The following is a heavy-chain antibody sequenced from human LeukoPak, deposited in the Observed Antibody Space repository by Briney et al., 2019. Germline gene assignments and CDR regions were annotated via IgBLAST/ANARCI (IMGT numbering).Heavy chain of an antibody. D-gene: IGHD1-26*01. Sequence: GGSLRLSCVVSGFTFSSSWMSWVRQAPGKGLVWVSRINSDGSSTSYADSVKGRFTISRDNAKNTLYLQMNSLRVEDTAVYYCARGYSGSYRIDYWGQGTLVTVSS. CDR3: ARGYSGSYRIDY. V-gene: IGHV3-74*01. CDR2: INSDGSST. J-gene: IGHJ4*02. CDR1: GFTFSSSW.